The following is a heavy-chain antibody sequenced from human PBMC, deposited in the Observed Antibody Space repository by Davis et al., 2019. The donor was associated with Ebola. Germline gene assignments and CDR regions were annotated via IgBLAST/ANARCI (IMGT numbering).Heavy chain of an antibody. CDR3: ARIVEGSGSSAFDY. CDR2: IFSSDRK. V-gene: IGHV2-26*01. Sequence: SGPTLVKPTETLTLTCTVSGFSLSSARMGVSWIRQPPGKALEWLAHIFSSDRKSYSTSLKSRLTISKDTSKNHVVLTMTNMDPVGTGTYYRARIVEGSGSSAFDYWGQGTLVTVSS. J-gene: IGHJ4*02. CDR1: GFSLSSARMG. D-gene: IGHD3-10*01.